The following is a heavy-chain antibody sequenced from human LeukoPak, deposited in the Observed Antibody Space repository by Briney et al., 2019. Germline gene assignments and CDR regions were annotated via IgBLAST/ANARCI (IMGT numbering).Heavy chain of an antibody. Sequence: GGSLRLSCAVSGFSVGTNYMSWVRQAPGKGLEWVSVIYSGDSTCYADSVKGRFTISRDNSKNTLYLQMNSLRVEDTAVYYCAKDGGSGYCSGTTCYIYGMDVWGRGTTVTV. D-gene: IGHD2-2*02. V-gene: IGHV3-53*01. CDR3: AKDGGSGYCSGTTCYIYGMDV. CDR1: GFSVGTNY. CDR2: IYSGDST. J-gene: IGHJ6*02.